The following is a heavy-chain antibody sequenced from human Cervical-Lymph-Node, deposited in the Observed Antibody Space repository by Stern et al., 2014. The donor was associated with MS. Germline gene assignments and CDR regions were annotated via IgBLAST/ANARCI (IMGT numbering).Heavy chain of an antibody. J-gene: IGHJ6*02. CDR1: GFTFSSYG. CDR2: ISYDGSNK. CDR3: ARRLGYCSGGSCRHYYYGMDV. Sequence: VQLVESGGGVVQPGRSLRLSCAASGFTFSSYGMHWVRQAPGKGLEWVAVISYDGSNKYYADSVKGRFTISRDNSKNTLYMQTNSLRAEDTAVYYCARRLGYCSGGSCRHYYYGMDVWGQGTTVTVSS. V-gene: IGHV3-30*03. D-gene: IGHD2-15*01.